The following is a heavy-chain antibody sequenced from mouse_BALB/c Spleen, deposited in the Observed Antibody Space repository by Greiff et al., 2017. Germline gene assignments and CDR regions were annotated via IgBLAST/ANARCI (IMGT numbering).Heavy chain of an antibody. D-gene: IGHD2-4*01. CDR3: ALYDYWFAY. V-gene: IGHV1-7*01. Sequence: QVQLQQSGAELAKPGASVKMSCKASGYTFTSYWIHWVKQRPGQGLEWIGSINPSTGYTEYNQKFKDKATLTADKSSSTAYMQLSSLTSEDSAVYYCALYDYWFAYWGQGTLVTVSA. CDR1: GYTFTSYW. CDR2: INPSTGYT. J-gene: IGHJ3*01.